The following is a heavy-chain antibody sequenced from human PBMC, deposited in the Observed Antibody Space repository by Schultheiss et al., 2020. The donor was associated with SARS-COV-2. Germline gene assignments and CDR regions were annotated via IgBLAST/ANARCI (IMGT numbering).Heavy chain of an antibody. CDR2: INHSGST. CDR1: GGSFSGYY. V-gene: IGHV4-34*01. J-gene: IGHJ6*02. D-gene: IGHD4-17*01. CDR3: AMAPDYGDYVVQGVDV. Sequence: SETLSLTCAVYGGSFSGYYWRWIRQPPGKGLEWIGEINHSGSTNYNPSLKSRVTISVDTSKNQFSLKLSSVTAADTAVYYCAMAPDYGDYVVQGVDVWGQGATVTVSS.